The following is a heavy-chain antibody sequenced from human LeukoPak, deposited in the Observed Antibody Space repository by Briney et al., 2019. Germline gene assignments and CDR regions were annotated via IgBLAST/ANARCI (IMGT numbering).Heavy chain of an antibody. Sequence: SETLSLTCTVSGGSISSYYWSWIRQPAGKGLEWIGRIYTSGSTNYNPSLKSQVTMSVDTSKNQFSLKLSSVTAADTAVYYCARVQYYYDSSGPNWFDPWGQGTLVTVSS. CDR3: ARVQYYYDSSGPNWFDP. V-gene: IGHV4-4*07. D-gene: IGHD3-22*01. CDR1: GGSISSYY. CDR2: IYTSGST. J-gene: IGHJ5*02.